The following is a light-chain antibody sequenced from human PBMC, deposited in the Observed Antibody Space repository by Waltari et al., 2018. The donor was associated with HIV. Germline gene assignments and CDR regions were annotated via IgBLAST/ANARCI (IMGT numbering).Light chain of an antibody. CDR1: SSTIGAGFA. CDR3: QSYDRSLSGYVV. Sequence: QSLLTQQPSVSGAPGQRVTIPCTGRSSTIGAGFAVHWYQQLPGTVPKLLIYGNSNRPSGVPHRFSGSKSGTSASLAITGLQAEDEADYYCQSYDRSLSGYVVFGGGTKLTVL. J-gene: IGLJ2*01. CDR2: GNS. V-gene: IGLV1-40*01.